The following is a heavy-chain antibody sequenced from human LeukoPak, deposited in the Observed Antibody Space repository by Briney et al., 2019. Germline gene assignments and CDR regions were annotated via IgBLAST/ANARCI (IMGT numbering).Heavy chain of an antibody. Sequence: GGSLRLSCAASGFTVSSNYMSWVRQAPGKGLEWVSVIHSGGNTYYADSVKGRFTISRDNSKNTLYLQMNSLRAEDTAVYYCTRDLNSGGSCWGQGTLVTVSS. CDR3: TRDLNSGGSC. J-gene: IGHJ4*02. V-gene: IGHV3-53*01. CDR2: IHSGGNT. CDR1: GFTVSSNY. D-gene: IGHD2-15*01.